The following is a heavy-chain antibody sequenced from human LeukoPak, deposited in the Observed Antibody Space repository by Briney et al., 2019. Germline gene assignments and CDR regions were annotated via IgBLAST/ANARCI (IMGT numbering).Heavy chain of an antibody. CDR2: FDPEDGET. J-gene: IGHJ4*02. D-gene: IGHD6-13*01. CDR1: GYTLTELS. Sequence: ASVKVSCKVSGYTLTELSMHWVRQAPGKGLEWMGGFDPEDGETSYAQKFQGRVTMTRDTSTSTVYMELSSLRSEDTAVYYCARDSYSSSYLDYWGQGTLVTVSS. V-gene: IGHV1-24*01. CDR3: ARDSYSSSYLDY.